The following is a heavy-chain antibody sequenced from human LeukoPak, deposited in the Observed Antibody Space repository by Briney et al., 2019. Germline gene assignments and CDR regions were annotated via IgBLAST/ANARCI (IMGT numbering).Heavy chain of an antibody. D-gene: IGHD3-22*01. CDR2: ISAYNGNT. CDR3: ARDYYDSSGYWGLTYYYGMDV. Sequence: ASVKDSCKASGYTFTSYGISWVRQAPGQGLEWMGWISAYNGNTNYAQKLQGRVTMTTDTSTSTAYMELRRLRSDDTAVYYCARDYYDSSGYWGLTYYYGMDVWGQGTTVTVSS. V-gene: IGHV1-18*01. J-gene: IGHJ6*02. CDR1: GYTFTSYG.